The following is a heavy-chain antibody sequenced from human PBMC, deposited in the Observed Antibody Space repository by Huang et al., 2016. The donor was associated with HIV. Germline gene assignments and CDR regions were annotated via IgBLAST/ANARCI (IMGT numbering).Heavy chain of an antibody. Sequence: QVQLVQSGAEVRKPGASVKVSCKVSGYILPELAMHWVRQSPGKGLEWMGGSDTEDGETMYAEKLQGRVTMTEDTSTDTAYLELSGLTSDDTAVYYCATHSGGDSYAPYYWGQGTLVTVSS. CDR3: ATHSGGDSYAPYY. CDR1: GYILPELA. D-gene: IGHD2-21*02. CDR2: SDTEDGET. V-gene: IGHV1-24*01. J-gene: IGHJ4*02.